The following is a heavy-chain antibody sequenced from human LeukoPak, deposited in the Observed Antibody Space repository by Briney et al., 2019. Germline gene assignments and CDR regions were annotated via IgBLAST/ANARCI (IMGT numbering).Heavy chain of an antibody. Sequence: SETLSLTCTVSGGSISSSSYYWGWIRQPPGKGLEWIGSIYYSGSTYYNPSLKSRVTISVDTSKNQFSLKLSSVTAADTAVYYCARDEGTGYYYDSSGYSNFDYWGQGTLVTVSS. V-gene: IGHV4-39*07. CDR3: ARDEGTGYYYDSSGYSNFDY. CDR2: IYYSGST. CDR1: GGSISSSSYY. J-gene: IGHJ4*02. D-gene: IGHD3-22*01.